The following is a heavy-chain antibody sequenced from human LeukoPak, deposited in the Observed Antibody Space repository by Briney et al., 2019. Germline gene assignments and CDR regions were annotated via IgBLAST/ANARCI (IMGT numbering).Heavy chain of an antibody. CDR3: VRDSNFKIDY. CDR1: GFTVSTYV. V-gene: IGHV3-74*01. CDR2: INHDGSDI. D-gene: IGHD5-24*01. Sequence: PGGSLRLSCAVSGFTVSTYVMHWVRRAPGEGLVWVSRINHDGSDISYADSVKGRSTISRDNAKNTLYLQMNSLRADDTAIYYCVRDSNFKIDYWGQGTLVTVS. J-gene: IGHJ4*02.